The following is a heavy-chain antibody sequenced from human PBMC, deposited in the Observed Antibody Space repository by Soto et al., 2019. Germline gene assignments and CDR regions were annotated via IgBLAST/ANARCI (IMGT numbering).Heavy chain of an antibody. V-gene: IGHV2-5*02. CDR1: GVSVTTKKMG. D-gene: IGHD4-17*01. Sequence: KPPESRKIADLFAGVSVTTKKMGVGWIRQPPGKALEWLALIYWDDDKRYSPSLKSRLTITKDTSKNQVVLTMTNMDPADTATYFCAHRTTTVTWWFDPWGQGTLVTVSS. J-gene: IGHJ5*02. CDR2: IYWDDDK. CDR3: AHRTTTVTWWFDP.